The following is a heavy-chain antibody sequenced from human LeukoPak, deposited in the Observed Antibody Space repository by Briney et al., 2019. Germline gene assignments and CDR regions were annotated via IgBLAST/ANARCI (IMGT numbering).Heavy chain of an antibody. CDR2: ISSNGGST. CDR1: GFTFSSYA. J-gene: IGHJ4*02. Sequence: PPGGSLRLSCAASGFTFSSYAMLWVRQAPGKGLEYVSAISSNGGSTYYANSVKGRFTISRDNSKNTLYLQMGSLRAEDRAVYYCAGSVYDFWSGYYTQPFDYWGQGTLVTVSS. CDR3: AGSVYDFWSGYYTQPFDY. V-gene: IGHV3-64*01. D-gene: IGHD3-3*01.